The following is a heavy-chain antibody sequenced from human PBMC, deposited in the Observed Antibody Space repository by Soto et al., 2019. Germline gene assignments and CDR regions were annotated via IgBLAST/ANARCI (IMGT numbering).Heavy chain of an antibody. CDR3: ARVDDILTGYYPVYYYYGMDV. CDR2: IIPIFGTA. J-gene: IGHJ6*02. Sequence: SVKVSCKASGGTFSSYAISWVRQAPGQGLEWMGGIIPIFGTANYAQKFQGRVTITADESTSTAYMELSSLRSEDTAVYYCARVDDILTGYYPVYYYYGMDVWGQGTTVTVSS. V-gene: IGHV1-69*13. CDR1: GGTFSSYA. D-gene: IGHD3-9*01.